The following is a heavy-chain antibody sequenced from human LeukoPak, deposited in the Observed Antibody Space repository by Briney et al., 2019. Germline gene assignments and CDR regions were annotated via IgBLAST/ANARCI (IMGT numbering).Heavy chain of an antibody. D-gene: IGHD1-26*01. Sequence: PSETLSLTCTVSGGSVSSGSYYWSWIRQPPGKGLEWIGYIYYSGSTNYNPSLESRVTISVDTSKNQFSLKLSSVTAADTAVYYCARRDPKWELPDYWGQGTLVTVSS. CDR3: ARRDPKWELPDY. CDR1: GGSVSSGSYY. J-gene: IGHJ4*02. V-gene: IGHV4-61*01. CDR2: IYYSGST.